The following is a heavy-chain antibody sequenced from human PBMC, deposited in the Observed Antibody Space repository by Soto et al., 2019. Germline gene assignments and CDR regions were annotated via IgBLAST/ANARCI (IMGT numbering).Heavy chain of an antibody. CDR2: INHSGST. V-gene: IGHV4-34*01. CDR3: ARGRARYCSSTSCPRFDY. CDR1: GGSFSGYY. D-gene: IGHD2-2*01. Sequence: SETLSLTCAVYGGSFSGYYWSWIRQPPGKGLEWIGEINHSGSTNYNPSLKSRVTISVDTSKNQFSLKLSSVTAADTAVYYCARGRARYCSSTSCPRFDYWGQGTLVTV. J-gene: IGHJ4*02.